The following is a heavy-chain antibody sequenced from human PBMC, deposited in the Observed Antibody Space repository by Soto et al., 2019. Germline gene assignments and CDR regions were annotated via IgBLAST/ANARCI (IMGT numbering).Heavy chain of an antibody. CDR3: VRGMNPLF. V-gene: IGHV3-21*06. CDR1: GFTLRTYT. CDR2: ISISSSDR. J-gene: IGHJ4*01. Sequence: VGSLRLSGAASGFTLRTYTMNWVRQAPGKGLEWVSSISISSSDRYYADSVRGRFTISRDNAKNALYLQMNSLRADDTAVYFCVRGMNPLFGGQGTLVTVS.